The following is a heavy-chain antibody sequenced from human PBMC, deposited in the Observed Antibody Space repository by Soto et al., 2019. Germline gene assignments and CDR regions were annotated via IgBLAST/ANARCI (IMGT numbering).Heavy chain of an antibody. V-gene: IGHV1-18*04. CDR1: GYTFTNYD. D-gene: IGHD6-6*01. CDR2: ISTSTGNT. J-gene: IGHJ3*02. CDR3: ARGEGMAARHDGYDI. Sequence: GASVKVSCKASGYTFTNYDVTWVRQAPGQGLEWMGWISTSTGNTNYAQKLQGRVTMTTDTSASTAYMELRSLRSDDTAAYYCARGEGMAARHDGYDIWGQGTMV.